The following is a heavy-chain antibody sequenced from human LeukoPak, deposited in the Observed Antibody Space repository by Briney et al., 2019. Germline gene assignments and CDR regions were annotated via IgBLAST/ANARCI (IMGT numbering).Heavy chain of an antibody. CDR3: ARQRRRGMVRGLSGDAFDI. CDR2: IYHSGKN. Sequence: SETLSLTCTVSGYSISSGYYWGWIRPPPGKGLEWIGSIYHSGKNYYNPSLKSRVTMSVDTSKNQFSLKLSSVTAADTAVYYCARQRRRGMVRGLSGDAFDIWGQGTMVTVSS. D-gene: IGHD3-10*01. V-gene: IGHV4-38-2*02. CDR1: GYSISSGYY. J-gene: IGHJ3*02.